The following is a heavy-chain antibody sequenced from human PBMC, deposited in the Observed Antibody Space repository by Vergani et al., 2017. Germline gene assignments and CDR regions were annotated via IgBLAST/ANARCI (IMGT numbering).Heavy chain of an antibody. CDR3: ARDCTSGGCPDNYGMDV. CDR1: GFTFSSYS. J-gene: IGHJ6*02. CDR2: IGSSGPYI. Sequence: EVQLVESGGGLVQPGGSLRLSCAASGFTFSSYSMNWVRQAPGKGLEWVAFIGSSGPYINYADSVKGRFIISRDNTNNSLFLQLRSLRAEDAAVYYCARDCTSGGCPDNYGMDVWGQGATVTVSS. D-gene: IGHD2-8*01. V-gene: IGHV3-21*06.